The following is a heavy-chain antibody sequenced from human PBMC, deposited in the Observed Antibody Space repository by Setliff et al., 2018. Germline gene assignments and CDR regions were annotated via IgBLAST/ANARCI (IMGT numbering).Heavy chain of an antibody. D-gene: IGHD3-3*01. J-gene: IGHJ4*02. Sequence: GGSLRLSCTASGFTFGHYNMNWVRQAPGKGLEWVSSISDTTNFIYYADSVKGRFTISRDTAKNSLYLQMNSLRAEDSAVYYCAKVLAIFGVVTDIGFYFDYWGQGSLVTVSS. CDR2: ISDTTNFI. CDR1: GFTFGHYN. V-gene: IGHV3-21*01. CDR3: AKVLAIFGVVTDIGFYFDY.